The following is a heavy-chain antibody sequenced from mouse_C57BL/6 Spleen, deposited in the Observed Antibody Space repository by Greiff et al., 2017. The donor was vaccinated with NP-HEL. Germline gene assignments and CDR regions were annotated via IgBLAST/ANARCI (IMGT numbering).Heavy chain of an antibody. J-gene: IGHJ1*03. CDR2: IYPGDGDT. CDR1: GYAFSSSW. D-gene: IGHD1-1*01. CDR3: ARFITTVVGYFDV. V-gene: IGHV1-82*01. Sequence: QVQLQQSGPELVKPGASVKISCKASGYAFSSSWMNWVKQRPGKGLEWIGRIYPGDGDTNYNGKFKGKATLTADKSSSTAYMQLSSLTSEDSAVYFGARFITTVVGYFDVWGTGTTVTVAS.